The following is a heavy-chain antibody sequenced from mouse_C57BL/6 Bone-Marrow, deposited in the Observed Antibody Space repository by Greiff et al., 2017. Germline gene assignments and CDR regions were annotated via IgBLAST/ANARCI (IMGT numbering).Heavy chain of an antibody. J-gene: IGHJ1*03. CDR1: GYTFTSYW. CDR3: ARRIVATRYFDV. CDR2: INPSNGGT. D-gene: IGHD1-1*01. V-gene: IGHV1-53*01. Sequence: LVESGTELVKPGASVKLSCKASGYTFTSYWMHWVKQRPGQGLEWIGNINPSNGGTNYNEKFKSKATLTVDKSSSTAYMQLSSLTSEDSAVYYCARRIVATRYFDVWGTGTTVTVSS.